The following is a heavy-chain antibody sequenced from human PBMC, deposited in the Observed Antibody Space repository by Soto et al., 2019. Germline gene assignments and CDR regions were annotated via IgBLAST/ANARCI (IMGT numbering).Heavy chain of an antibody. D-gene: IGHD3-22*01. CDR3: ARPYDSSQSPRFDY. CDR1: GYTLTELS. J-gene: IGHJ4*02. CDR2: ISPYNGKT. Sequence: GASVKVSCKVSGYTLTELSMHWVRQAPGKGLEWMGWISPYNGKTNYAQNLQGRVSMTTDTSTTTAYMELRSLRSDDTAVYYCARPYDSSQSPRFDYWGQGTLVTVSS. V-gene: IGHV1-18*01.